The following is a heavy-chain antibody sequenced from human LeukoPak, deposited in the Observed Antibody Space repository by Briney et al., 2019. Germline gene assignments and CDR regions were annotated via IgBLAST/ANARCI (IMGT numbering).Heavy chain of an antibody. D-gene: IGHD3-3*01. CDR3: AKDPGPITTFGVVPFDP. V-gene: IGHV3-23*01. CDR1: GFTFSSYA. CDR2: ISGSGGST. J-gene: IGHJ5*02. Sequence: GGSLRLSCAASGFTFSSYAMSWVRQAPGKGLEWVSAISGSGGSTYYADSVKGRFTISRDNSKNTLYLQMNSLRAEDTAVYYCAKDPGPITTFGVVPFDPWGQGTLVTVSS.